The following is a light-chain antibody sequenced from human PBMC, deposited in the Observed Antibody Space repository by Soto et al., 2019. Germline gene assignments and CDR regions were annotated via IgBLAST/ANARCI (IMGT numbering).Light chain of an antibody. CDR3: QQYNNWPPIT. CDR1: QSVSSN. V-gene: IGKV3-15*01. J-gene: IGKJ5*01. CDR2: GAS. Sequence: EIVMTQSPATLSVSPGERATLSCRASQSVSSNLAWYQQKPGQAPRLLISGASTRATGIPAGFSGSGSGTEFTLPISSLQSGDFAVYYCQQYNNWPPITFGQGTRLEIK.